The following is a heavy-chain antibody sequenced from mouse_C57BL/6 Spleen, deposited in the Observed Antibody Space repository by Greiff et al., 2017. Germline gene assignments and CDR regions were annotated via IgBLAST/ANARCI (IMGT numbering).Heavy chain of an antibody. V-gene: IGHV1-85*01. Sequence: VQLQQSGPELVKPGASVKLSCKASGYTFTSYDINWVKQRPGQGLEWIGWIYPREGSTKYNEKFKGKATLTVDTSSSTAYMELHSLTSEDSAVFFWARDEYDEGAWFAYWSQGTLVTVSA. CDR1: GYTFTSYD. D-gene: IGHD2-4*01. CDR2: IYPREGST. CDR3: ARDEYDEGAWFAY. J-gene: IGHJ3*01.